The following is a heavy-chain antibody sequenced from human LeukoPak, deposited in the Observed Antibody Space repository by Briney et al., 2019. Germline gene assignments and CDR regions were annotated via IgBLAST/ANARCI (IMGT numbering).Heavy chain of an antibody. Sequence: TSETLSLTCTVSGGSIRSSYYYWGWIRQPPGKGLEWIGSIYDSGSTYYNPSLKSRVTISVDTSKNQFSLKLSSVTAADTAVYYCARHSRGSYSRVAFWFDPWGQGTLVTVSS. CDR3: ARHSRGSYSRVAFWFDP. CDR1: GGSIRSSYYY. V-gene: IGHV4-39*01. J-gene: IGHJ5*02. D-gene: IGHD1-26*01. CDR2: IYDSGST.